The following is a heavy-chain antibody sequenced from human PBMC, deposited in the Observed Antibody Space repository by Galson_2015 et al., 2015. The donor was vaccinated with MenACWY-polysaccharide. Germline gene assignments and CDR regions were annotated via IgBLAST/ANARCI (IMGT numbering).Heavy chain of an antibody. CDR1: GYTFTRYG. CDR2: ITAYNGKT. V-gene: IGHV1-18*01. D-gene: IGHD1-7*01. CDR3: ARDWNYVFDY. J-gene: IGHJ4*02. Sequence: SVKVSCKASGYTFTRYGISWVRQAPGQGLEWMGWITAYNGKTNYAQKLQGRVTMTTDTSTSTDYMELSSLRSDDTAMYYCARDWNYVFDYWGQGTPVTVSP.